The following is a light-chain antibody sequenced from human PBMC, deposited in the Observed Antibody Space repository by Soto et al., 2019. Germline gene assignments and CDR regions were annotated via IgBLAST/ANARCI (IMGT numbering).Light chain of an antibody. V-gene: IGKV3-11*01. CDR1: QSISSY. CDR3: QQSYSTPRT. CDR2: AAS. J-gene: IGKJ1*01. Sequence: EIVLTQSPATLSLSPGERATLSCRASQSISSYLAWYQQKPGQAPRLLIYAASNLQSGIPSRFSGSGSGTDFTLTISSLQPEDFATYYCQQSYSTPRTFGQGTKVDIK.